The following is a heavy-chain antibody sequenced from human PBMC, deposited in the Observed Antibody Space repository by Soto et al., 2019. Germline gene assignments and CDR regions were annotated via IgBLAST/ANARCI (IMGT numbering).Heavy chain of an antibody. CDR1: GFTVSSNY. V-gene: IGHV3-23*01. Sequence: GGSLRLSCAASGFTVSSNYMSWVRQAPGKGLEWVSAVSGSGGSTYYADSVKGRFTISRDNSKDTLYLQMNNLRAEDTAVYYCAKPPDYNWNDYWGQGTLVTVS. CDR2: VSGSGGST. J-gene: IGHJ4*02. D-gene: IGHD1-20*01. CDR3: AKPPDYNWNDY.